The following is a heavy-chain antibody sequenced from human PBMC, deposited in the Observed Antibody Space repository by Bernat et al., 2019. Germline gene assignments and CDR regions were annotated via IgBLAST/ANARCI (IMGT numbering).Heavy chain of an antibody. J-gene: IGHJ4*02. CDR2: IRSKANSYAT. CDR3: TGGSLYYFGY. Sequence: EVQLVESGGGLVQPGGSLKLSCAASGFTFSGSAMHWVRQASGKGLEWVGRIRSKANSYATAYAASVKGRFTISRDDSKNTAYLQMNSLKNDDTAVYYCTGGSLYYFGYWGQGTLVTVSS. V-gene: IGHV3-73*01. CDR1: GFTFSGSA. D-gene: IGHD3-16*01.